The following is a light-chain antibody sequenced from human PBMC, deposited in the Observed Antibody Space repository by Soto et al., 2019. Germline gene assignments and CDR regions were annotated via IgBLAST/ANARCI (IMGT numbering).Light chain of an antibody. CDR2: AAS. V-gene: IGKV1-17*01. J-gene: IGKJ1*01. CDR3: QQYTSHSWT. CDR1: QGSGSD. Sequence: IQITLPPASLSASVEDRVIIACRESQGSGSDLAWYQQKPGNAPERLISAASNLHSGVPSRFSGSGSGIEFTLTILRLQPDDFATYQCQQYTSHSWTFGRGTKVDIK.